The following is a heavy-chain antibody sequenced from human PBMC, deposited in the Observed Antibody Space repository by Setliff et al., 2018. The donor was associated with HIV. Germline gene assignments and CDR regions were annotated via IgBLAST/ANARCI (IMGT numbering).Heavy chain of an antibody. V-gene: IGHV4-4*02. Sequence: SETLSLTCAVSGGSISSSDWWSWVRQPPGKGLEWIGEINHSGSTNYNPSLKSRATISVDKSKKQFSLKVTSVTAADTAVYYCARRGSISTSVSVRAFDSWGQGTLVTVSS. D-gene: IGHD3-16*01. CDR3: ARRGSISTSVSVRAFDS. J-gene: IGHJ4*02. CDR2: INHSGST. CDR1: GGSISSSDW.